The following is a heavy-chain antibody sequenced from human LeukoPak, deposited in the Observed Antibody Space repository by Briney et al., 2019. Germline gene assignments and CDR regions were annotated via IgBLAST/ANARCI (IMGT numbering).Heavy chain of an antibody. D-gene: IGHD5/OR15-5a*01. V-gene: IGHV3-7*01. J-gene: IGHJ3*02. CDR2: IKRDGSEK. CDR3: ARDESVKDAFDI. Sequence: GGSLRLSCAASGFTFNTYWMTWVRQAPGKGLEWVANIKRDGSEKYYVDSVKGRFTISRDNAKNSLYLQMNSLRAEDTAVYYCARDESVKDAFDIWGQGTMVTVSS. CDR1: GFTFNTYW.